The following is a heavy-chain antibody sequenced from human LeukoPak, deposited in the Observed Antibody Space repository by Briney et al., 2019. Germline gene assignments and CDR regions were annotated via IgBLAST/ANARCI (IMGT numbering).Heavy chain of an antibody. Sequence: SETLSLTCTVSGGSISSGHYYWSWIRQHPGKGLEWIGYIFYSGGTYSTPSLTSRVFISVDTSKNQFSLRLSSVSAADTAVYYCARSTGYYYTDYWGQGTLVTVSS. D-gene: IGHD3-22*01. CDR3: ARSTGYYYTDY. CDR1: GGSISSGHYY. CDR2: IFYSGGT. J-gene: IGHJ4*02. V-gene: IGHV4-31*03.